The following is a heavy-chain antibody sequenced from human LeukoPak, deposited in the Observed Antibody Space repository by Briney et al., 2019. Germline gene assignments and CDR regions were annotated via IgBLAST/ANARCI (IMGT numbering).Heavy chain of an antibody. CDR1: GGSISSYY. CDR3: ARSLTSSEASLYYYYYMDV. CDR2: IYTSGST. D-gene: IGHD6-25*01. J-gene: IGHJ6*03. V-gene: IGHV4-4*07. Sequence: ETLSLTCAVSGGSISSYYWSWIRQPAGKGLEWIGRIYTSGSTNYNPSLKSRVTMSVDTSKNQFSLKLSSVTAADTAVYYCARSLTSSEASLYYYYYMDVWGKGTTVTVSS.